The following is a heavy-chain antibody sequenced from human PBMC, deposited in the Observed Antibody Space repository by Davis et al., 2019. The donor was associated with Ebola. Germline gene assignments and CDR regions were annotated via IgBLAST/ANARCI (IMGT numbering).Heavy chain of an antibody. V-gene: IGHV3-48*02. CDR3: ARDRFFAFDF. Sequence: PGGSLSLSCAASALMFSAFSMNWVRQAPGKGLEWITYITKGSDAIHYADSVKGRFTVSRDNAKNSVFLQMSSLRDEDSAVYYCARDRFFAFDFWSQGVHVSVSS. CDR2: ITKGSDAI. CDR1: ALMFSAFS. D-gene: IGHD3/OR15-3a*01. J-gene: IGHJ4*02.